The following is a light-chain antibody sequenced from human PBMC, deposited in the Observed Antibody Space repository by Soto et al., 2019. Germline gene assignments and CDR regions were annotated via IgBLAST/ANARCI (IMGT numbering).Light chain of an antibody. V-gene: IGLV1-40*01. CDR1: GATSD. CDR3: QSFDGSLSALYV. J-gene: IGLJ1*01. CDR2: GNN. Sequence: QSVLTQPPSVSGAPGQRVTISCIGATSDVHWYQHLPGTAPKLLIYGNNNRPSGVPDRFSGSKSGTSASLAITGLQAEDEADYYCQSFDGSLSALYVFGTGTKVTVL.